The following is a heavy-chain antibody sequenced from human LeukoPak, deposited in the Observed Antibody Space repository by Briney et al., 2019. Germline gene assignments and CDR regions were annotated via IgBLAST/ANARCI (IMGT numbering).Heavy chain of an antibody. D-gene: IGHD3-10*01. Sequence: ASVKVSCRTSGYSFTDYYLNWVRQAPGEGLEWMGWINPNTGTTNYAQRFQGRVTMTRETAITTAYMEMTRLHSDDTAIYYCARSLAKYTTSSGRFGVAYWGQGTLVSVSS. CDR1: GYSFTDYY. CDR2: INPNTGTT. J-gene: IGHJ4*02. V-gene: IGHV1-2*02. CDR3: ARSLAKYTTSSGRFGVAY.